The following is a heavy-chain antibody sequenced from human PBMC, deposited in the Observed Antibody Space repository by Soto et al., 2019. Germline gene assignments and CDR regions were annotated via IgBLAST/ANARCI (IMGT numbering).Heavy chain of an antibody. CDR2: ISWNSGTI. CDR1: GFSFDDYA. D-gene: IGHD2-8*02. V-gene: IGHV3-9*01. Sequence: EVQVVESGGGLVQPGRSLRLSCAASGFSFDDYAMHWVRQAPGKGLEWVSGISWNSGTIGYADSVKGRFTISRDNAKNCLYLPMNSRRAEDTALYYCAKSTGGTANGMGVWGQGTTVTVSS. CDR3: AKSTGGTANGMGV. J-gene: IGHJ6*02.